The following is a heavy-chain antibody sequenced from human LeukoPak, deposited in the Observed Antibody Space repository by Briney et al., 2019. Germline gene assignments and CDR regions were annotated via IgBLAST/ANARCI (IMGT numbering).Heavy chain of an antibody. Sequence: SVKVSCKASGYAFTSYGISWVRQAPGQGLEWMGGIIPILGTANYAQKFQGRVTITADESTSTAYMELSSLRSEDTAVYYCATKRGYSYGSPHWGQGTLVTVSS. J-gene: IGHJ4*02. CDR2: IIPILGTA. V-gene: IGHV1-69*13. CDR1: GYAFTSYG. CDR3: ATKRGYSYGSPH. D-gene: IGHD5-18*01.